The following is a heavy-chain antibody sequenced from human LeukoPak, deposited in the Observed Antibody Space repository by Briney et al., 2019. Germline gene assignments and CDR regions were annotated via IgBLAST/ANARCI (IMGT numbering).Heavy chain of an antibody. CDR1: GYTFTSYD. J-gene: IGHJ4*02. CDR2: ISGYNGNT. Sequence: ASVKVSCKASGYTFTSYDINWVRQATGQGLEWMGWISGYNGNTNYAQQKLQGRVTITTDTSTSTAYMELRSLRPDDTAVYYCARDLKRGYSSGRYSWGTGSSNDYWGQGTLVTVSS. D-gene: IGHD6-19*01. V-gene: IGHV1-18*01. CDR3: ARDLKRGYSSGRYSWGTGSSNDY.